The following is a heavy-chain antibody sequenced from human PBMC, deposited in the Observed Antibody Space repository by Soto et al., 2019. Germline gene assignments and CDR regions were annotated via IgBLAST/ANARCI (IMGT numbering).Heavy chain of an antibody. CDR2: ISNAGSGSR. Sequence: QVHLVQSGADMKKPGASVTLSCKTSGFPFPSYEIHWIRQAPGQRPEWMGGISNAGSGSRKYSQKFQDRLTISGDKRATTVFMTLSSLTSKDTAISCCARESSHYQDFFQNWGQGSLVTVSA. D-gene: IGHD3-22*01. CDR3: ARESSHYQDFFQN. J-gene: IGHJ4*02. CDR1: GFPFPSYE. V-gene: IGHV1-3*01.